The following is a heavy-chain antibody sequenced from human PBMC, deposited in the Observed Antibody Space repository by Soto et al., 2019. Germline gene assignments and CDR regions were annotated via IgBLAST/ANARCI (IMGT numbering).Heavy chain of an antibody. CDR2: INAGNGNT. J-gene: IGHJ5*02. CDR3: ARGAKQLITIFGVAHPPWFYP. D-gene: IGHD3-3*01. CDR1: GYTFTSYA. Sequence: GASVKVSCKASGYTFTSYAMHWVRQAPGQRLEWMGWINAGNGNTKYSQKFQGRVTITRDTSASTAYMELSSLRSEDTAVYYCARGAKQLITIFGVAHPPWFYPWGQGTLVTVSS. V-gene: IGHV1-3*01.